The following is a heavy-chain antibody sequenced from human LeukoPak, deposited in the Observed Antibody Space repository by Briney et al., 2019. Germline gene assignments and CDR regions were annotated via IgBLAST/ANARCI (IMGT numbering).Heavy chain of an antibody. CDR2: ISSSSIYI. CDR1: GFTFSSYS. CDR3: ARDTRFSGSYRFDY. V-gene: IGHV3-21*01. J-gene: IGHJ4*02. Sequence: GGSLRLSCAASGFTFSSYSINWVRQAPGKGLEWVSSISSSSIYIYYADSVKGRFTISRDNAKNSLYLQMNSLRAEDTAVYYCARDTRFSGSYRFDYWGQGTLVTVSS. D-gene: IGHD1-26*01.